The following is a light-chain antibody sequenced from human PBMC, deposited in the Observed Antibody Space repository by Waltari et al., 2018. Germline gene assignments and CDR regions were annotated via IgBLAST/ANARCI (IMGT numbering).Light chain of an antibody. CDR3: QQYDNWPPT. Sequence: EVVMTQSPAMASVSPGERAALFCRASQSVKSNVAWYQPKPGQAPRLLLYGASTRATGVPVRFSGSGSGTEFTLTISSLQSEDFAVYYCQQYDNWPPTFGGGAKVEIK. V-gene: IGKV3-15*01. J-gene: IGKJ4*01. CDR2: GAS. CDR1: QSVKSN.